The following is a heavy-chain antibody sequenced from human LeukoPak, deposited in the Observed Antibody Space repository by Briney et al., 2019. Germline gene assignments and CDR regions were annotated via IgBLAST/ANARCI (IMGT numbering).Heavy chain of an antibody. D-gene: IGHD3-9*01. Sequence: SETLSLTCAVSGGSFSGYFWSWIRQPPGKGLEWIGEINHSGSTNYNPSLKSRVTISVDTSKNQFSLKLNSVTAADTAMYFCARRISGYYYYYYGMDVWGQGTTVTVSS. V-gene: IGHV4-34*01. CDR1: GGSFSGYF. CDR2: INHSGST. CDR3: ARRISGYYYYYYGMDV. J-gene: IGHJ6*02.